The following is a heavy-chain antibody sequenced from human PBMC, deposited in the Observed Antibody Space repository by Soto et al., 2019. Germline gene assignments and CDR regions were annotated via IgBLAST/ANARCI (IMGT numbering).Heavy chain of an antibody. J-gene: IGHJ5*02. CDR1: GFTFSSYA. Sequence: GGSLRVSCAASGFTFSSYAMSWVRQAPGKGLEWVSAISGSGGSTYYADSVKGRFTISRDNSKNTLYLQMNSLRAEDTAVYYCAKIASSYDFWSGYYEPNNWFDPWGQGTLVTVSS. V-gene: IGHV3-23*01. D-gene: IGHD3-3*01. CDR2: ISGSGGST. CDR3: AKIASSYDFWSGYYEPNNWFDP.